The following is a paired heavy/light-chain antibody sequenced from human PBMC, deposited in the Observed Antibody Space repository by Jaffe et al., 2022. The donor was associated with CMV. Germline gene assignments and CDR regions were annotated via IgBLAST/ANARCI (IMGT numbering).Heavy chain of an antibody. Sequence: QVHLLESGPGLVKPSETLTLTCSVSGGSIISYYWSWIRQPAGKGLEWIGRIYTNGNTDYNPSFRSRVTLSVDTSKNQISLELKSVTAADTAVYYCARDLQRNYWDGSGYYLYYLDHWGQGTQVNVSS. CDR1: GGSIISYY. V-gene: IGHV4-4*07. CDR2: IYTNGNT. J-gene: IGHJ4*02. D-gene: IGHD3-22*01. CDR3: ARDLQRNYWDGSGYYLYYLDH.
Light chain of an antibody. CDR3: QQSYGPPPNT. V-gene: IGKV1-39*01. CDR2: AAS. Sequence: DIQMTQSPSSLSASVGDRVTLTCRASQNIRTNLNWYQKKPGKAPSLLIYAASILHSGVPSRFSGSGSGTDFTLTISSLQPEDFATYYCQQSYGPPPNTFGQGTKLEIK. CDR1: QNIRTN. J-gene: IGKJ2*01.